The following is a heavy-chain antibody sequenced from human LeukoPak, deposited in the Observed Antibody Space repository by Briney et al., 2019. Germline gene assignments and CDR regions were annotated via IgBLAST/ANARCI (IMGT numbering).Heavy chain of an antibody. V-gene: IGHV3-74*01. CDR1: GFTFSSYW. CDR3: AETPYSSSWDGMDV. Sequence: GGSLRLSCAASGFTFSSYWMHWVRQAPGKGLVWVSRINSDGSSTSYADSVKGRFTISRDNAKNTLYLQMNSLRAEDTAVYYCAETPYSSSWDGMDVWGQGTTVTVSS. J-gene: IGHJ6*02. CDR2: INSDGSST. D-gene: IGHD6-13*01.